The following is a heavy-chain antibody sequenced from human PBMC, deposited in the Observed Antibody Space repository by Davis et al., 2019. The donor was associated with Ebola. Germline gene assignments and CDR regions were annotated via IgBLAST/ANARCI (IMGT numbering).Heavy chain of an antibody. Sequence: GESLKISCEASGFTFSSYWMSWVRQAPGKGLEWVANIKQDGSEKYYVDSVKGRFTISRDNAKNSLYLQMNSLRAEDTAVYYCARGGYDWGQGTLVTVSS. CDR3: ARGGYD. V-gene: IGHV3-7*01. CDR2: IKQDGSEK. CDR1: GFTFSSYW. D-gene: IGHD6-13*01. J-gene: IGHJ4*02.